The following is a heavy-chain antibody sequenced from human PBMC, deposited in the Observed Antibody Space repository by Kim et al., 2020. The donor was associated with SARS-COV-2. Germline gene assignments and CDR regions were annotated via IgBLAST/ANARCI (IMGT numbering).Heavy chain of an antibody. Sequence: SETLSLTCTVSGGSISSGNYYWSWIRQPPGKGLEWIGYIYYSGSTNYNPSLKSRVTISVDTSKNQFSLKLSSVTAADTAVYYCARTRYYDSSGPVGGIDYFDYWGQGTLVTVSS. V-gene: IGHV4-61*01. CDR3: ARTRYYDSSGPVGGIDYFDY. CDR1: GGSISSGNYY. CDR2: IYYSGST. D-gene: IGHD3-22*01. J-gene: IGHJ4*02.